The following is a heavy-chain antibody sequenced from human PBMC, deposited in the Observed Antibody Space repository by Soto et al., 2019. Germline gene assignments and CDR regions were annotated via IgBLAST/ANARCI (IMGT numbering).Heavy chain of an antibody. D-gene: IGHD2-15*01. J-gene: IGHJ4*02. CDR2: INSDGSST. CDR3: ARVRAATGGFDY. CDR1: GFTLNSYW. Sequence: GGSLRLSCAASGFTLNSYWMHWVRQAPGKGLVWVSRINSDGSSTSYADSVKGRFTISRDNAKNTLYLQMNSLRVEDTAMYYCARVRAATGGFDYWGQGTLVTVSS. V-gene: IGHV3-74*01.